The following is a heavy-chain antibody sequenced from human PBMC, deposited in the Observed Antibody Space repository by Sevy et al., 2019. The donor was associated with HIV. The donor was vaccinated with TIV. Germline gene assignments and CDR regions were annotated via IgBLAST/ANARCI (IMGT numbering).Heavy chain of an antibody. D-gene: IGHD3-10*01. CDR3: ARGGGYYISGSL. V-gene: IGHV4-59*01. CDR2: IYYSGST. J-gene: IGHJ4*02. Sequence: SETLSLTCTVSGGSTSNSYWSWIRQPPGKGLEWIGYIYYSGSTNYNPSLKSRVTMSIDTSKNQFSLNLSSVTAADTAVYYCARGGGYYISGSLWGQGTLVTVSS. CDR1: GGSTSNSY.